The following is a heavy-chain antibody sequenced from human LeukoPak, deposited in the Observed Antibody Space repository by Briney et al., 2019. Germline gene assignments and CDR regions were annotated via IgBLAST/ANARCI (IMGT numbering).Heavy chain of an antibody. CDR2: VGRDGSI. J-gene: IGHJ4*02. CDR3: ARDRSGTISDY. V-gene: IGHV3-21*04. Sequence: GGSLRLSCVASGFTFNTYTMNWVRQAPGKGLEWISCVGRDGSIHYADSVKGRITISRDNAKNSLYLQMNSLRVEDTAVFYCARDRSGTISDYWGQGTLVTVSS. CDR1: GFTFNTYT. D-gene: IGHD1-26*01.